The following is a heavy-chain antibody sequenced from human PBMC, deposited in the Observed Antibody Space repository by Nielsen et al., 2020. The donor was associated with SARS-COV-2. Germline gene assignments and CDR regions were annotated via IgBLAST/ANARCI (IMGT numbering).Heavy chain of an antibody. V-gene: IGHV7-4-1*02. J-gene: IGHJ6*02. CDR1: GYTFTSYA. CDR3: ARTGYSYGMDV. D-gene: IGHD5-18*01. Sequence: QISCPGSGYTFTSYAMNWVRQAPGQGLEWMGWINTNTGNPTYAQGFTGRFVFSLDTSVSTAYLQISSLKAEDTAVYYCARTGYSYGMDVWGQGTTVTVSS. CDR2: INTNTGNP.